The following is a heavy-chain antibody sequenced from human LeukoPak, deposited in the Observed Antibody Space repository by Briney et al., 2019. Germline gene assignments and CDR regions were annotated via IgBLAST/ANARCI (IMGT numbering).Heavy chain of an antibody. Sequence: SVKVSCKASGYTFTGYYMHWVRQAPGQGLEWMGGIIPIFGTANYAQKFQGRVTITADKSTSTAYMELSSLRSEDTAVFYCARFTQYSGYADQWGQGTLVTVSS. D-gene: IGHD5-12*01. J-gene: IGHJ4*02. CDR2: IIPIFGTA. CDR3: ARFTQYSGYADQ. V-gene: IGHV1-69*06. CDR1: GYTFTGYY.